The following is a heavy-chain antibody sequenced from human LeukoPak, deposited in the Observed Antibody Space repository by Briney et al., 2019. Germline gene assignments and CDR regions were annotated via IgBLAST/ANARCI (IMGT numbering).Heavy chain of an antibody. J-gene: IGHJ4*02. CDR1: GYIFNNNH. CDR2: IKIDGTPVKPGGGNT. CDR3: ARDNRNWSVDY. Sequence: GASVKVSCKASGYIFNNNHIHWVRQAPGQGPEWMGMIKIDGTPVKPGGGNTNFAQNFQGRVSMTRDMSTNTVYMELSRLRYDDAAIYYCARDNRNWSVDYWGQGTLVTVSS. D-gene: IGHD1-1*01. V-gene: IGHV1-46*02.